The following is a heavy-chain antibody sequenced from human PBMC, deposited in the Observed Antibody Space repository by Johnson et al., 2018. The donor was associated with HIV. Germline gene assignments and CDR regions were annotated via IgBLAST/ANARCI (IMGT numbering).Heavy chain of an antibody. D-gene: IGHD3-16*01. V-gene: IGHV3-53*01. J-gene: IGHJ3*02. CDR1: RFTVSSNY. Sequence: VHLVESGGGLVQPGGSLRLSCAASRFTVSSNYLSCVRQAPGKRLAWVPDIYSGGSTYYADSAKGRFTISRDNSKNTLYLQMNSLRAEDTAVYYCAREGGSSGPDAFDIWGQGTMVTVSS. CDR3: AREGGSSGPDAFDI. CDR2: IYSGGST.